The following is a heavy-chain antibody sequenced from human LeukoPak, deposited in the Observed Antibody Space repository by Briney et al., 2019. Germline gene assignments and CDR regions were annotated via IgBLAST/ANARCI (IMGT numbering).Heavy chain of an antibody. J-gene: IGHJ4*02. Sequence: GGSLRLSCAASGFTFSNYAMSWVRQAPGKGLEWAPAVSGSGSNTDYADAAKGRFTISRDNSKNTLYLQMNSLRVEDTAVYYCAKGPSAYCSGGSCYVSYWGQGTLVTVSS. D-gene: IGHD2-15*01. V-gene: IGHV3-23*01. CDR3: AKGPSAYCSGGSCYVSY. CDR1: GFTFSNYA. CDR2: VSGSGSNT.